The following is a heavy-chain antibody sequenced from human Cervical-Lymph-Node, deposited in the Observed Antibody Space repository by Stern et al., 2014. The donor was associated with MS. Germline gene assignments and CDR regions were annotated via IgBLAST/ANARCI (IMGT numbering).Heavy chain of an antibody. J-gene: IGHJ5*02. V-gene: IGHV3-9*01. CDR3: AKADDYAAGIDA. Sequence: VQLEESGGGMVQPGRSLRLSCEASAFKFDDFAMHWVRQAPGKGLEWVSGLGWNSEGRGYADSVQGRFTISRDNAKSSLYLQMNSLTAEDTALYYCAKADDYAAGIDAWGQGTLVVVSS. D-gene: IGHD3-16*01. CDR2: LGWNSEGR. CDR1: AFKFDDFA.